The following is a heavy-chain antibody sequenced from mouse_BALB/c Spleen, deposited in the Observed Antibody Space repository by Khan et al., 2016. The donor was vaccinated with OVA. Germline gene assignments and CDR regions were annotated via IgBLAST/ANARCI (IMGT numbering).Heavy chain of an antibody. CDR3: AKWGTGYNAMDY. D-gene: IGHD4-1*01. Sequence: QVQLKESGPGLVAPSQSLSITCTVSGFSLTNYGVTWVRKPPGKGLEWLGVLWGDGSTNYHLALIFRLSISKDNSKSQVFLKLNSLQADDTATYYCAKWGTGYNAMDYWGQGTSVTVSS. V-gene: IGHV2-3*01. CDR2: LWGDGST. CDR1: GFSLTNYG. J-gene: IGHJ4*01.